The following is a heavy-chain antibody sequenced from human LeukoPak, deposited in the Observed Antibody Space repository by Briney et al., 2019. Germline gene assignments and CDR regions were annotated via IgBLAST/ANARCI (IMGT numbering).Heavy chain of an antibody. CDR3: ARHDYSNLFFDY. J-gene: IGHJ4*02. D-gene: IGHD4-11*01. CDR1: GGSITSYY. CDR2: IYYSGST. Sequence: PSETLSLTCTVSGGSITSYYWSWIRQPPGKGLEWIGSIYYSGSTYYNPSLKSRVTISVDTSKNQFSLKLSSVTAADTAVYYCARHDYSNLFFDYWGQGTLVTVSS. V-gene: IGHV4-39*01.